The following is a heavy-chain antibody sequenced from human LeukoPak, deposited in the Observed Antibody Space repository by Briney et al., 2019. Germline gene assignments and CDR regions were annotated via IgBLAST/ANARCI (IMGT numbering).Heavy chain of an antibody. CDR2: INAGNGNT. V-gene: IGHV1-3*01. J-gene: IGHJ5*02. D-gene: IGHD4-17*01. CDR1: GYTFTSYA. CDR3: ARSSTVTTPRGEFDP. Sequence: ASVKVSCKASGYTFTSYAMHWVRQAPGQRLEWMGWINAGNGNTKYSQKFQGRVTITRDTSASTAYMELSSLRSEDTAVYYCARSSTVTTPRGEFDPWGQGTLVTVSS.